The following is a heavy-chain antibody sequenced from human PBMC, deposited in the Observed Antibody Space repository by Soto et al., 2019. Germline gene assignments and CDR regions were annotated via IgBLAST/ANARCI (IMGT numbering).Heavy chain of an antibody. CDR1: GYTFTSYY. Sequence: SVKVSCKASGYTFTSYYMHWVRQAPGQGLEWMGIINPSGGSTSYAQKFQGRVTMTRDTSTSTVYMELSSLRSEDTAVYYCAREGFGGDSSGYYAPYNWFDPWGQGTLVTVSS. J-gene: IGHJ5*02. CDR2: INPSGGST. V-gene: IGHV1-46*01. D-gene: IGHD3-22*01. CDR3: AREGFGGDSSGYYAPYNWFDP.